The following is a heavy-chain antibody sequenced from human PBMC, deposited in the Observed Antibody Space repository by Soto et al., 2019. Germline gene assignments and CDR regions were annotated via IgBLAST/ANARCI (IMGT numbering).Heavy chain of an antibody. V-gene: IGHV3-74*01. Sequence: PGGSLRLSCAASGFTFSDYWLNWVRHAPGKGLVWVSRIDSDGSSTSYADSVKGRFTISRDNAKNTLYLQMNSLRAEDTAVYYCAKSNWFDARGQGSLASVPS. CDR1: GFTFSDYW. J-gene: IGHJ5*02. CDR2: IDSDGSST. CDR3: AKSNWFDA.